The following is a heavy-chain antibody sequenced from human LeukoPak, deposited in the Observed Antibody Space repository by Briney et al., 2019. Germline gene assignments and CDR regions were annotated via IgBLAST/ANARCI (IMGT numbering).Heavy chain of an antibody. Sequence: PGGSLRLSCTASGFTFGDYAMSWVRQAPGKGLEGGGFIRSKAYGGTTEYAASVRGRFTISRDDSKSIANLQMNSLKTEDTALYYCTRLMYCSGGSCYSFDYWGQGTLVTVSS. J-gene: IGHJ4*02. D-gene: IGHD2-15*01. CDR3: TRLMYCSGGSCYSFDY. CDR2: IRSKAYGGTT. V-gene: IGHV3-49*04. CDR1: GFTFGDYA.